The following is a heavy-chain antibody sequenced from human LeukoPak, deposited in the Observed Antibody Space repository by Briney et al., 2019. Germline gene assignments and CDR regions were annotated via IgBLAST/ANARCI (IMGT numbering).Heavy chain of an antibody. CDR2: IKSKTDRGTT. D-gene: IGHD1-26*01. CDR1: GFTFINAW. Sequence: GGSLRLSCAASGFTFINAWMSWVRQAPGKGLEWVGRIKSKTDRGTTDYAAPVKGRFSISRDDSRNMVYMQMNSLKTEDTAVYYCTAERGSYYVFWGQGTLVTVSS. J-gene: IGHJ4*02. V-gene: IGHV3-15*01. CDR3: TAERGSYYVF.